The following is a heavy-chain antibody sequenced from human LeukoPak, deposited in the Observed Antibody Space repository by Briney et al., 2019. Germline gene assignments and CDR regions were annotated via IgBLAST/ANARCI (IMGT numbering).Heavy chain of an antibody. CDR1: GFTFSSYS. CDR2: ISSSSSYI. CDR3: AIGPYCSGGSCYSPHYYYGMDV. J-gene: IGHJ6*02. Sequence: PGGSLRLSCAASGFTFSSYSMNWVRQAPGKGLEWVSSISSSSSYIYYADSVKGRFTISRDNAKNSLYLQMNSLRAEDTAVYYCAIGPYCSGGSCYSPHYYYGMDVWGQGTTVTVSS. D-gene: IGHD2-15*01. V-gene: IGHV3-21*04.